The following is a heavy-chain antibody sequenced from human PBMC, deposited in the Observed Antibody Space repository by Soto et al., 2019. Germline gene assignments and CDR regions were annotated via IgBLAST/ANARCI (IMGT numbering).Heavy chain of an antibody. D-gene: IGHD4-4*01. CDR1: GFTFSNFP. CDR2: ISYGGINN. J-gene: IGHJ4*02. CDR3: ARTTVVSGTPDFDY. Sequence: QVQLVESGGGVVQAGRSLRLSCAASGFTFSNFPMHWVRQAPGKGLEWVAVISYGGINNYYADSVKGRFTLSRDDFKNTVYLQMNGLRPEDTAVYFCARTTVVSGTPDFDYWGQGTLVTVSS. V-gene: IGHV3-30-3*01.